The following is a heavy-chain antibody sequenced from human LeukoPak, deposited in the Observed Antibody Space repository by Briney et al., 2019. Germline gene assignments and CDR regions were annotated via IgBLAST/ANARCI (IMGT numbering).Heavy chain of an antibody. CDR2: INSGSDSI. J-gene: IGHJ4*02. D-gene: IGHD6-13*01. V-gene: IGHV3-48*01. Sequence: GGSLRLSCAASGFSFSSYSMNWVRQAPGKGLEWVSYINSGSDSIYYAASVKGRFTISRDNAKNSLYLQMDSLRGGDTAVYYCARDDSTSWYQEYWGQGTLVTVSS. CDR3: ARDDSTSWYQEY. CDR1: GFSFSSYS.